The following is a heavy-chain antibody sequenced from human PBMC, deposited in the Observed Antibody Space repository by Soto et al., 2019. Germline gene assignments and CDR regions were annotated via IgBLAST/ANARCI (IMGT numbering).Heavy chain of an antibody. CDR2: ISSSSSTI. D-gene: IGHD2-2*01. J-gene: IGHJ5*02. Sequence: GGSLRLSCAASGFTFSSYSMNWVRQAPGKGLEWVSYISSSSSTIYYADSVKGRFTISRDNAKNSLYLQMNSLRDEDTAVYYCARDARYCSSTICYGFDPWGQGTLVTVSS. CDR1: GFTFSSYS. V-gene: IGHV3-48*02. CDR3: ARDARYCSSTICYGFDP.